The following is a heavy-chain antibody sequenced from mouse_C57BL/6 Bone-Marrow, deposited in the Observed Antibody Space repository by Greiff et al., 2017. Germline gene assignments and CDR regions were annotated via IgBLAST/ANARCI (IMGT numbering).Heavy chain of an antibody. V-gene: IGHV5-16*01. CDR3: AKDLDNYDRNPYYAVDY. CDR1: GFTFTDYY. D-gene: IGHD1-1*01. Sequence: EVQRLQSEGGFVQPGSSMKLSCTASGFTFTDYYMDWVRQVPEKGLEWVVIINSDGSSTNYMDSLKSRFTFSRNKAENIVDRQMSSLKTEHTAAYYGAKDLDNYDRNPYYAVDYWGQGTSVTVSA. CDR2: INSDGSST. J-gene: IGHJ4*01.